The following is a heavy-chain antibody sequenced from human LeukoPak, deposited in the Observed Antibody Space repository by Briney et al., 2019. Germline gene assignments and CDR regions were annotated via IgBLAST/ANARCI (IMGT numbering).Heavy chain of an antibody. J-gene: IGHJ4*02. CDR1: GYTFTSYG. D-gene: IGHD3-22*01. Sequence: ASVKVSCKASGYTFTSYGISWVRQAPGQGLEWMGWISACNGNTNYAQKLQGRVTMTTDTSTSTAYMELRSLRSDDTAVYYCARDLPLYYYDRSGSLDYWGQGTLVTVSS. CDR2: ISACNGNT. V-gene: IGHV1-18*01. CDR3: ARDLPLYYYDRSGSLDY.